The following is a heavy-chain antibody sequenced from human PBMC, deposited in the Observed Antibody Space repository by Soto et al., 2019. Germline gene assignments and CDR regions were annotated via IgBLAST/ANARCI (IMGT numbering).Heavy chain of an antibody. CDR2: ISGSGGST. CDR3: ARDEFGYSAPNYYYYGTDV. CDR1: GFTFSSYG. J-gene: IGHJ6*02. D-gene: IGHD5-18*01. Sequence: EVQLLESGGDLEQPGGSLRLSCAASGFTFSSYGMSWVRQAPGKGLEWVSTISGSGGSTYYADSVKGRFTISRDNSRNTLDLQMNSLRAEDTAVYYCARDEFGYSAPNYYYYGTDVWGQGTTVTVSS. V-gene: IGHV3-23*01.